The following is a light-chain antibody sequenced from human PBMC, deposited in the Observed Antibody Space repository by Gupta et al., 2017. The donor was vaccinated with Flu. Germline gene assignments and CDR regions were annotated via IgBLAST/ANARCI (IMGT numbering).Light chain of an antibody. J-gene: IGLJ3*02. CDR1: RSNPGTNF. Sequence: QSVLTQPPSASGTPGQSATISCSGSRSNPGTNFASWYQQLPATAPKLLIDRNNQRPSGVPDRFSGSKSGTSVSLAISGLRSEDEADYYCAAWDDSLSGWVFGGGTKLTVL. CDR2: RNN. CDR3: AAWDDSLSGWV. V-gene: IGLV1-47*01.